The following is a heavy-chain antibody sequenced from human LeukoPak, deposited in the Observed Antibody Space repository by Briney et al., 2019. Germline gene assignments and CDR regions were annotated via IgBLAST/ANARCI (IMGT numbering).Heavy chain of an antibody. Sequence: GGSLRLSCAASGFTFITYSMNWVRQAPGKGLEWVSSISSSSSYIYYADSVKGRFTISRDNAKNSLYLQMNSLRAEDTAVYYCASSGIYYDFDYWGQETLVTVPS. J-gene: IGHJ4*02. CDR1: GFTFITYS. V-gene: IGHV3-21*01. D-gene: IGHD1-26*01. CDR2: ISSSSSYI. CDR3: ASSGIYYDFDY.